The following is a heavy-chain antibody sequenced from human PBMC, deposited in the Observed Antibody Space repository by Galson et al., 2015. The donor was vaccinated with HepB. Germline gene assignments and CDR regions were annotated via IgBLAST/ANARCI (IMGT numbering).Heavy chain of an antibody. CDR2: ISWNSGSI. CDR1: GFTFDDYA. D-gene: IGHD2-2*01. CDR3: AEDNSYQLLSGAFDY. Sequence: SLRLSCAASGFTFDDYAMHWVRQAPGKGLEWVSGISWNSGSIGYADSVKGRFTISRDNAKNSLYLQMNSPRTEDTALYYCAEDNSYQLLSGAFDYWGQGTLVTVSS. V-gene: IGHV3-9*01. J-gene: IGHJ4*02.